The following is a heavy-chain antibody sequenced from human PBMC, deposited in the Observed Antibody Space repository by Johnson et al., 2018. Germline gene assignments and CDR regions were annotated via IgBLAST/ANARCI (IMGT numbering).Heavy chain of an antibody. V-gene: IGHV3-23*04. CDR3: ANRSGHSSAKKGGMDV. CDR1: GFTVSSNY. D-gene: IGHD3-22*01. Sequence: VQLVQSGGGVVQPGRSLRLSCAASGFTVSSNYMAWVRQAPGKGLEWVSAISGSGGSTYYADSVKGRFTISRDNSKNTLYLQMNSLRAGDTAVYYCANRSGHSSAKKGGMDVWGQVTTVTVS. J-gene: IGHJ6*02. CDR2: ISGSGGST.